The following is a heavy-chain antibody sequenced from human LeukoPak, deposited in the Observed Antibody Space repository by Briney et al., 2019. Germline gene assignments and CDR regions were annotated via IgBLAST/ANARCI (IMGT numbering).Heavy chain of an antibody. J-gene: IGHJ4*02. Sequence: VSVKVSCKASGYTFTGYYMHWVRQAPGQGLEWMGWINPNSGGTNYAQKFQGRVTMTRDTSISTAYMELSRLRSDDTAVYYCARDPLETGIAAAGTSFFDYWGQGTLVTVSS. CDR2: INPNSGGT. V-gene: IGHV1-2*02. CDR3: ARDPLETGIAAAGTSFFDY. D-gene: IGHD6-13*01. CDR1: GYTFTGYY.